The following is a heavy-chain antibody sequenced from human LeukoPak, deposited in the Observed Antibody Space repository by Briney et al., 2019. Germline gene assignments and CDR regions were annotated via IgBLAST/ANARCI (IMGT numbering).Heavy chain of an antibody. D-gene: IGHD2-2*01. Sequence: PGGSLRLSCAASGFTFSSYAMHWVRQAPGKGLEWVAVISYDGSNKYYADSVKGRFTISRDSSKNTLYLQMNSLRAEDTAVYYCTQLYCSSTSCYHFDYWGQGTLVTVSS. V-gene: IGHV3-30-3*01. CDR3: TQLYCSSTSCYHFDY. CDR2: ISYDGSNK. J-gene: IGHJ4*02. CDR1: GFTFSSYA.